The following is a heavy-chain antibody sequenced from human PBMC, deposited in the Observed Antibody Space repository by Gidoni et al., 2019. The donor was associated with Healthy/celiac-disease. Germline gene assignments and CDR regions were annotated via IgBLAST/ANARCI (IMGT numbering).Heavy chain of an antibody. Sequence: QVQLQQWGAGLLKPSETLSLTCAVYGGSFSGYYWSWIRQPPGKGLEWIGEINHSGSTNYNPSLKSRVTISVDTSKNQFSLKLSSVTAADTAVYYCARDGNDYIWGSYRPPRGRFDPWGQGTLVTVSS. V-gene: IGHV4-34*01. J-gene: IGHJ5*02. CDR2: INHSGST. CDR1: GGSFSGYY. CDR3: ARDGNDYIWGSYRPPRGRFDP. D-gene: IGHD3-16*02.